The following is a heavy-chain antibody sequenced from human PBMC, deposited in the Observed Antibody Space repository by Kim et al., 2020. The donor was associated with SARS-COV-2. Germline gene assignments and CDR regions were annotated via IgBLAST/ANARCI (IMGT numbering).Heavy chain of an antibody. V-gene: IGHV3-21*01. CDR1: GFTFSSYN. CDR2: ISSSSSYI. J-gene: IGHJ6*02. CDR3: ASETGYYYYGVDV. Sequence: GGSLRLSCAASGFTFSSYNMNWVRQAPGKGLEWVSSISSSSSYIYYADSVKGRFTISRDDAKNSLYLQMNSLRAEDTAVYYCASETGYYYYGVDVWGHGTTVTVSS. D-gene: IGHD3-9*01.